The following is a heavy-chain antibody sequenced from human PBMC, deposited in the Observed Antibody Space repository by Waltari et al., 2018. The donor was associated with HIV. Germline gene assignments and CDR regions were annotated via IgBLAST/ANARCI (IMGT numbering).Heavy chain of an antibody. V-gene: IGHV3-53*01. J-gene: IGHJ2*01. CDR1: GSTVAGAH. D-gene: IGHD3-16*01. Sequence: EVLMVESGGGLLQPGGSLRPSCSASGSTVAGAHVGWFRQAPGKGMQCLLILYKDDRTYYSDSVKGRFTISRDISTNMVYLQMNTLRVEDTAVYYCARDPYDGNWFFDIWGRGTLVSVSS. CDR2: LYKDDRT. CDR3: ARDPYDGNWFFDI.